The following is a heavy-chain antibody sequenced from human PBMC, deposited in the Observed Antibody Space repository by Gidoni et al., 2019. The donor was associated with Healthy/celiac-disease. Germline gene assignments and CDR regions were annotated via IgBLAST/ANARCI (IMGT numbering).Heavy chain of an antibody. D-gene: IGHD2-2*02. J-gene: IGHJ4*02. Sequence: QVQLVASGGGVVQPGRSLRLSCAASGFTFSNYAMHWVRPAPGKGLEWVAVISYDGSNKYYADSVKGRFTISRDNSKNTLYLQMNSLRAEDTAVYYCSTSAAIYFDYWGQGTLVTVSS. CDR1: GFTFSNYA. CDR2: ISYDGSNK. V-gene: IGHV3-30-3*01. CDR3: STSAAIYFDY.